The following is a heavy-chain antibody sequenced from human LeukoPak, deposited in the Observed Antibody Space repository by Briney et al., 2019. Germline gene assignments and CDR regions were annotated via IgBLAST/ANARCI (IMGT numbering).Heavy chain of an antibody. D-gene: IGHD3-22*01. CDR3: AKEFKRYYDSSGYFDY. CDR2: IRYDGSNK. V-gene: IGHV3-30*02. CDR1: GFIFSSYG. Sequence: PGGSLRLSCAASGFIFSSYGMHWVRQAPGKGLEWVACIRYDGSNKYYADSVKGRFTISRDNSKNTLYLQMNSLRAEDTAVYYCAKEFKRYYDSSGYFDYWGQGTLVTVSS. J-gene: IGHJ4*02.